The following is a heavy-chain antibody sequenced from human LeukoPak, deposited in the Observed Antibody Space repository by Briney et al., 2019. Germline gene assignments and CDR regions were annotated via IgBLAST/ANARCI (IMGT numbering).Heavy chain of an antibody. CDR3: ARPAAMDDVFDI. D-gene: IGHD2-2*01. Sequence: ASVKVSCKASGYTFTGYYMHWVRQAPGQGLEWMGWINPNSGGTNYAQKFQGRVTMTRDTSISTAYMELSRLRSDDTAVYYCARPAAMDDVFDIWGQGTMDTVSS. CDR2: INPNSGGT. CDR1: GYTFTGYY. J-gene: IGHJ3*02. V-gene: IGHV1-2*02.